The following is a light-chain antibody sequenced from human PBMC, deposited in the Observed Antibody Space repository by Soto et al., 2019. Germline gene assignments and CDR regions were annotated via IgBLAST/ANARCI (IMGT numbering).Light chain of an antibody. Sequence: DVVMTQSPLSLPVTLGQPASISCRSNQSLLSSDGNNYLNWFQQRLGQSPRRLTYKVSIRDSGVPHRLSGSGLRTEFTLNISRVEAEDVGSYYCMQFTHGPQWTFGLGTKGEVK. J-gene: IGKJ1*01. V-gene: IGKV2-30*01. CDR3: MQFTHGPQWT. CDR2: KVS. CDR1: QSLLSSDGNNY.